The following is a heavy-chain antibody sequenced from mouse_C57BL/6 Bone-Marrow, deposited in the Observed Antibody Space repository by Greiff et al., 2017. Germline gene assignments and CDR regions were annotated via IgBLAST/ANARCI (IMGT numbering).Heavy chain of an antibody. D-gene: IGHD2-4*01. V-gene: IGHV6-3*01. CDR3: TCYDYDGAWFAY. CDR1: GFTFRSYW. J-gene: IGHJ3*01. Sequence: EVHLVESGGGLVQPGGSMKLSCVASGFTFRSYWMNWVRQSPEKGLEWVAQIRLKSDNYATHYAKSVKGRFTISRDDSKSSGYLQINNIRAENTGIYFCTCYDYDGAWFAYWGQGTLVTVSA. CDR2: IRLKSDNYAT.